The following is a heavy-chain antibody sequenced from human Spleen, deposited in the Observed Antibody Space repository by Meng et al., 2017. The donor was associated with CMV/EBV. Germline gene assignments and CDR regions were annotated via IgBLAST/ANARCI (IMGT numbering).Heavy chain of an antibody. CDR2: IYYSGST. Sequence: VQLQESGPGLVKPSQTLSLTCPVSGASISSGDYYWSWIRQPPGKGLEWIGYIYYSGSTYYNPSLKSRVTISVDTSKNQFSLKLSSVTAADTAVYYCASRDIVATYFDYWGQGTLVTVSS. J-gene: IGHJ4*02. D-gene: IGHD5-12*01. CDR1: GASISSGDYY. CDR3: ASRDIVATYFDY. V-gene: IGHV4-30-4*08.